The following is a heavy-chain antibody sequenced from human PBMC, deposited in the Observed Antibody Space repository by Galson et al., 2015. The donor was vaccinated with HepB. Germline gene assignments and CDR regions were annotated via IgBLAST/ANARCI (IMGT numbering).Heavy chain of an antibody. Sequence: SLRLSCAASEFTFTSYWMNWVRQAPGKGLEWVANINPGGSETYDVASQQGRTTISRDNYQTSLYQQMDNLRVGDTAVYYCARRISLVRGIITRPDYYYGMDVWGQGTTVTVAS. CDR1: EFTFTSYW. CDR2: INPGGSET. J-gene: IGHJ6*02. D-gene: IGHD3-10*01. CDR3: ARRISLVRGIITRPDYYYGMDV. V-gene: IGHV3-7*03.